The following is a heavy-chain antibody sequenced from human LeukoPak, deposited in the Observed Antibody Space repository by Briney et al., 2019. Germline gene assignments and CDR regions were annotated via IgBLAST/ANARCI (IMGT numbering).Heavy chain of an antibody. CDR2: ISSTGGTI. CDR1: GFTFSDYY. V-gene: IGHV3-11*01. CDR3: AKAVVIVPTATPFDY. D-gene: IGHD2-2*01. J-gene: IGHJ4*02. Sequence: GGSLRLSCAASGFTFSDYYMSWIRQAPGKGLEWLSYISSTGGTIYYADSVKGRFTISRDNAKNSLYLQMNSLRAEDTAVYYCAKAVVIVPTATPFDYWGQGTLVTVSS.